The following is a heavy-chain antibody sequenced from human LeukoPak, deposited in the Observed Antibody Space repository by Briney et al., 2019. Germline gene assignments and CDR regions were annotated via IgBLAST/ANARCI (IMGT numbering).Heavy chain of an antibody. D-gene: IGHD3-22*01. CDR2: IWYDGSNK. Sequence: GGSLRLSCAASGFTFSSYGMHWVRQAPGKGLEWVAVIWYDGSNKCYADSVKGRFTISRDNSKNTLYLQMNSLRAEDTAVYYCARDAYYYDSSGYHDHWGQGTLVTVSS. CDR1: GFTFSSYG. J-gene: IGHJ4*02. CDR3: ARDAYYYDSSGYHDH. V-gene: IGHV3-33*01.